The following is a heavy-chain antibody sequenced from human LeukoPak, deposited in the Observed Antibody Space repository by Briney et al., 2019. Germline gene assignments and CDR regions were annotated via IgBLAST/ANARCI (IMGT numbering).Heavy chain of an antibody. Sequence: ASVKVSCKASGYTFSSYGISWVRQAPGQGLEWMGWISAYNGNTNYAQMVQGRVTMTTDTSTSTAYMEVRSLRSDDTAMYYCARDVGDIVTIPAAISVPWGQGTLVTVSS. CDR2: ISAYNGNT. D-gene: IGHD2-2*01. V-gene: IGHV1-18*01. CDR1: GYTFSSYG. J-gene: IGHJ5*02. CDR3: ARDVGDIVTIPAAISVP.